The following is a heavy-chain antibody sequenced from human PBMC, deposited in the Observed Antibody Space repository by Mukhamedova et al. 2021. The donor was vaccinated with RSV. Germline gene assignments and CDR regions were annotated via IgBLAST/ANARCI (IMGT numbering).Heavy chain of an antibody. J-gene: IGHJ4*02. CDR3: VREIPNSFYFDY. CDR2: INPDDGGA. V-gene: IGHV1-46*01. Sequence: EYMGIINPDDGGARYAQKFQGRVTMTRDTSTSTVYMELSSLTSEDMAMYYCVREIPNSFYFDYWGQGTPVTVSS. D-gene: IGHD2-2*02.